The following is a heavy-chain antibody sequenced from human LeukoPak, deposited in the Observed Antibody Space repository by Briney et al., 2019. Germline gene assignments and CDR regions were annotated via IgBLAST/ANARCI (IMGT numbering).Heavy chain of an antibody. Sequence: GSLRLSCAASGFIFNKAWLNWVRQAPGKGPEWVGRIKLKNDGETTDYGAPVKGRFTISRDDSKNTLYLQMNSLKTDDTAIYYCTPVMVEDRGFWGQGTLVTVSS. CDR3: TPVMVEDRGF. CDR2: IKLKNDGETT. V-gene: IGHV3-15*01. J-gene: IGHJ4*02. CDR1: GFIFNKAW. D-gene: IGHD2-15*01.